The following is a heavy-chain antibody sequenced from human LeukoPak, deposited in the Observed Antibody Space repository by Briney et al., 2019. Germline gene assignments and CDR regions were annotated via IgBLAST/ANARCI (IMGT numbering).Heavy chain of an antibody. CDR1: GFTFSSYS. D-gene: IGHD6-13*01. J-gene: IGHJ5*02. CDR2: ISSSSSYI. V-gene: IGHV3-21*01. CDR3: ARGTPVAAAGIRDNWFDP. Sequence: GGSLRLSCAASGFTFSSYSMNWVRQAPGKGLEWVSSISSSSSYIYYADSVKGRFTISRDNAKNSLYLQMNSLRAEDTAVYYCARGTPVAAAGIRDNWFDPWGQGTLVTVSS.